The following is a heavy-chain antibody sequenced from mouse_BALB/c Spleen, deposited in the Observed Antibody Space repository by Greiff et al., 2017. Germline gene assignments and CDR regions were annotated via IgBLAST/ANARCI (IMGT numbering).Heavy chain of an antibody. CDR2: IYPGNGDT. CDR1: GYTFTSYN. V-gene: IGHV1-12*01. D-gene: IGHD2-3*01. J-gene: IGHJ2*01. CDR3: ARWNDCYPFDY. Sequence: QVQLQQPGAELVKPGASVKMSCKASGYTFTSYNMHWVKQTPGQGLEWIGAIYPGNGDTSYNQKFKGKATLTADKSSSTAYMQLSSLTSEDSAVYYCARWNDCYPFDYWGQGTTLTVSS.